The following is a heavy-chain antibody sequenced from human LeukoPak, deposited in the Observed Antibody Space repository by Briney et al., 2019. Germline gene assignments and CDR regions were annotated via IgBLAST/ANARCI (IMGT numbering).Heavy chain of an antibody. CDR1: GFTFSSYS. V-gene: IGHV3-48*02. J-gene: IGHJ4*02. Sequence: GSLRLSCAASGFTFSSYSMNWVRQAPGKGLEWVSYISSSSSTIYYADSVKGRFTISRDNAKNSLYLQMNSLRDEDTAVYYCARDPYDYGDYWDDYWGQGTLVTVSS. CDR3: ARDPYDYGDYWDDY. CDR2: ISSSSSTI. D-gene: IGHD4-17*01.